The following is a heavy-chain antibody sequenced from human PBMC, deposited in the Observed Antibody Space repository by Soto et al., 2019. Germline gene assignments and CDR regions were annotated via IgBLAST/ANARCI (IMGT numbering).Heavy chain of an antibody. CDR2: INGDGPSK. CDR3: ARDVSWGEVHY. V-gene: IGHV3-74*03. D-gene: IGHD1-1*01. Sequence: GGSLRLSCAASGFSFRNSWMHWVRQVPGKGLVWVARINGDGPSKTYANSVKGRFSISRDNAKNTLYLQVSSLRPAETGVHNWARDVSWGEVHYWAQGSLDIVSS. CDR1: GFSFRNSW. J-gene: IGHJ4*02.